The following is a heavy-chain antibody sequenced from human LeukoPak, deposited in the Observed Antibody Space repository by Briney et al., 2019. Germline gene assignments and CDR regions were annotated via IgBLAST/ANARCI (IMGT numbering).Heavy chain of an antibody. D-gene: IGHD6-13*01. CDR1: GGSFSGYY. CDR2: INHSGST. V-gene: IGHV4-34*01. J-gene: IGHJ4*02. CDR3: ARPFGIAAAGAADFDY. Sequence: PSETLSLTCAVYGGSFSGYYWSWIRQPPGKGLEWIGEINHSGSTNYNPSLKSRVTISVGTSKNQFSLKLSSVTAADTAVYYCARPFGIAAAGAADFDYWGQGTLVTVSS.